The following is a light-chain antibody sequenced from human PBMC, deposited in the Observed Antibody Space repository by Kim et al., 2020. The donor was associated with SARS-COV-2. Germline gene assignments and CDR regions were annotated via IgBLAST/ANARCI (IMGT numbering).Light chain of an antibody. V-gene: IGKV3-20*01. CDR3: QQYGSSPGT. J-gene: IGKJ1*01. CDR1: QSVSSNY. CDR2: GAS. Sequence: APGERVTLSCRASQSVSSNYLAWYQQKPGQAPRLLIYGASSRATDIPDRFSGSGSATDFTLTISRLEPEDFAMYYCQQYGSSPGTFDQGTKVDIK.